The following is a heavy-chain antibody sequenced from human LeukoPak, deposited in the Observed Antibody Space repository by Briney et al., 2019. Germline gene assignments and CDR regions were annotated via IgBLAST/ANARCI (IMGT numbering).Heavy chain of an antibody. D-gene: IGHD5-18*01. CDR1: GASITGDF. V-gene: IGHV4-59*08. CDR3: ATKTLHGGYV. CDR2: ISYSGTT. Sequence: SSETLSLTCSVSGASITGDFWAWIRQPPGKGLEWISYISYSGTTRYNPSLRSRVSISLETSNNQFSLELSSVIAADTAVYYCATKTLHGGYVWGQGFLVTVSS. J-gene: IGHJ4*02.